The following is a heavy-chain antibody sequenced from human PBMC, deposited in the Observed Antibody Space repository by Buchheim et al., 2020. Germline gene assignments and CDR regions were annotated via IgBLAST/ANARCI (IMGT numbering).Heavy chain of an antibody. CDR1: GFTFSIFY. V-gene: IGHV3-7*03. CDR3: ARDGRAVAGDY. D-gene: IGHD6-19*01. CDR2: INQDGSEK. J-gene: IGHJ4*02. Sequence: QLVESGGGLVQPGGSLRLSCAASGFTFSIFYMRWVRQAPGKGLEWVANINQDGSEKNYVDSVKGRFTISRDNAKNSLYLQMNSLRAEDTGLYYCARDGRAVAGDYWGQGTL.